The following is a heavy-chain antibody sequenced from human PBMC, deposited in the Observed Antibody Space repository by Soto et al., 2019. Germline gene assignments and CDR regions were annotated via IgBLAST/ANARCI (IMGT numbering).Heavy chain of an antibody. V-gene: IGHV4-39*01. CDR1: GGSISSGPYS. CDR3: ARGSTPKKVDS. Sequence: SETLSLTCTVSGGSISSGPYSWGWIRQPPGEGLEWIGTFHYSENTNYNPSLESRVAISADTSMNQFSLKVTSVTAAGTAMYYCARGSTPKKVDSWGQGILVTVSS. CDR2: FHYSENT. J-gene: IGHJ4*02.